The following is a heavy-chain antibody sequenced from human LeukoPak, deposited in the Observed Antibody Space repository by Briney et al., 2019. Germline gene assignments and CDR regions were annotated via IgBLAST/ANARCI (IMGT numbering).Heavy chain of an antibody. CDR1: GFTFSSYS. CDR3: ARDLYDSSGYYYPYYYYGMDV. V-gene: IGHV3-21*01. Sequence: GGSLRLSCAASGFTFSSYSMNWVRQAPGKGLEWVSSISSSYIYYADSVKGRFTISRDNAKNSLYLQMNSLRAEDTAVYYCARDLYDSSGYYYPYYYYGMDVWGQGTTVTVSS. J-gene: IGHJ6*02. D-gene: IGHD3-22*01. CDR2: ISSSYI.